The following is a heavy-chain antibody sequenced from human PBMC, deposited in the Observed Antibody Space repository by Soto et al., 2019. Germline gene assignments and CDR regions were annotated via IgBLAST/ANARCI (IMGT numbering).Heavy chain of an antibody. Sequence: PSETLSLTCAVYGGSFSGYYWSWIRQPPGKGLEWIGEINHSGSTNYNPSLKSRVTISVDTSKNQFSLKLSSVTAADTAVYYCASKRSASRNRYSSGWSLWFDPWGQGTLVTVSS. CDR3: ASKRSASRNRYSSGWSLWFDP. CDR2: INHSGST. D-gene: IGHD6-19*01. J-gene: IGHJ5*02. CDR1: GGSFSGYY. V-gene: IGHV4-34*01.